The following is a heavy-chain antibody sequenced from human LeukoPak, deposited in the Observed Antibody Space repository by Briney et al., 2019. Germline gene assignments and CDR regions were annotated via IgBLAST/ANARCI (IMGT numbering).Heavy chain of an antibody. CDR3: ARHRFGYAFDI. Sequence: GESLKISCKGPGYSFTNYWIGWVRQMPGKGLEWMGIIYPGDSDTRYRPSIQGQVTISVDKSISAAFLQWSSLKASDSAMYYCARHRFGYAFDIWGQGTMVTVSS. J-gene: IGHJ3*02. CDR2: IYPGDSDT. CDR1: GYSFTNYW. V-gene: IGHV5-51*01. D-gene: IGHD3-3*01.